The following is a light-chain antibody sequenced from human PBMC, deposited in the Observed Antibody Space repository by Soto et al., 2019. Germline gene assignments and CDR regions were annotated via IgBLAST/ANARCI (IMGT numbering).Light chain of an antibody. Sequence: QSVLTQPPSASGTPGQRVTISCSGSSSNIGSNTVNWYLQLPGTAPKLLIYNNNQRPSGVPDRFSGSKSGTSASLAISGLQSEDEGDYYCAAWDDSLNGVLFGGGTKLTVL. CDR2: NNN. CDR3: AAWDDSLNGVL. CDR1: SSNIGSNT. J-gene: IGLJ2*01. V-gene: IGLV1-44*01.